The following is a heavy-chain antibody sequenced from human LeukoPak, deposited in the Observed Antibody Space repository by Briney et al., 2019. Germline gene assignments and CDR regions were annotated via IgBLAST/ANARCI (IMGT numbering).Heavy chain of an antibody. V-gene: IGHV1-2*02. Sequence: ASVKVSCKASGYTFTGYYMHWVRQAPGQGLEWMGWINPNSGGTNYAQKFQGRVTMTRDTSISTAYMELSRLRSDDTAVYYCARNVEMATIVFPDFDYWGQGTLVTVSS. CDR1: GYTFTGYY. D-gene: IGHD5-24*01. CDR2: INPNSGGT. J-gene: IGHJ4*02. CDR3: ARNVEMATIVFPDFDY.